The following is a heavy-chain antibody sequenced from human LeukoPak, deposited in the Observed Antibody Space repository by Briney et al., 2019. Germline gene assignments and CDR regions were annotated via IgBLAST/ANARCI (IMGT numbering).Heavy chain of an antibody. J-gene: IGHJ4*02. CDR3: ARDHSMGVNDSSGYYLDY. Sequence: GGSLRLSCAASGFTFSSYEMNWVRQAPGKGLEWVSYMSSSGSTIYYADSVKGRFTISRDNAKNSLYLQMNSLRAEDTAVYYCARDHSMGVNDSSGYYLDYWSQGTLVTVSS. D-gene: IGHD3-22*01. CDR1: GFTFSSYE. CDR2: MSSSGSTI. V-gene: IGHV3-48*03.